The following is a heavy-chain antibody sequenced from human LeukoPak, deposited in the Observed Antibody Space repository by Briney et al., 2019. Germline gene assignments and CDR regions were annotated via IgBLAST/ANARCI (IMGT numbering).Heavy chain of an antibody. D-gene: IGHD2-2*01. Sequence: SQTLSLTCTVSGGSISSGGYYWSWIRQPPGKGLEWIGYIYHSGSTYYNPSLKSRVTISVDRSKNQFSLKLSSVTAADTAVYYCARVIVVVPAANNWFDPWGQGTLVTVSS. J-gene: IGHJ5*02. CDR3: ARVIVVVPAANNWFDP. V-gene: IGHV4-30-2*01. CDR1: GGSISSGGYY. CDR2: IYHSGST.